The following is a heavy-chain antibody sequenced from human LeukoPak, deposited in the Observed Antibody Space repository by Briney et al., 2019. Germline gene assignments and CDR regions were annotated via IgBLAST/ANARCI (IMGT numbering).Heavy chain of an antibody. Sequence: SETLSLTCTVSGGSISSYYWSWIRQPPGKGLEWIRYIYYSGSTNYSPSLKSRVTISVDTSKNQFSLKLSSVTAADTAVYYCARQGYSGGFYYFDYWGQGTLVTVSS. CDR1: GGSISSYY. J-gene: IGHJ4*02. D-gene: IGHD6-19*01. CDR2: IYYSGST. CDR3: ARQGYSGGFYYFDY. V-gene: IGHV4-59*01.